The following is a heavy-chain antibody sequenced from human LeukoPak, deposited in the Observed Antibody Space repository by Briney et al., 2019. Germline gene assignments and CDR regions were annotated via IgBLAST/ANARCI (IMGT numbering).Heavy chain of an antibody. D-gene: IGHD3-10*01. Sequence: SETLSLTCTVSGGSISSYYWSWIRQPPGKGLEWIGYIYYSGSTNYNPSLKSRVTISGDTSKNQFSLKLSSVTAADTAVYYCARTVLLSSLNWFDPWGQGTLVTVSS. V-gene: IGHV4-59*01. CDR3: ARTVLLSSLNWFDP. J-gene: IGHJ5*02. CDR2: IYYSGST. CDR1: GGSISSYY.